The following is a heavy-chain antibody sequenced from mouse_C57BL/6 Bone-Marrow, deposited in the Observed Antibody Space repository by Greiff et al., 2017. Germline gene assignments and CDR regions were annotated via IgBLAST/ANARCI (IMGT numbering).Heavy chain of an antibody. CDR1: GFNIKDDY. J-gene: IGHJ3*01. D-gene: IGHD2-4*01. V-gene: IGHV14-4*01. Sequence: EVKLMESGAELVRPGASVKLSCTASGFNIKDDYMHWVKQRPEQGLEWIGWIDPENGDTEYAAKFQGKATITADTSSNTAYLQLSSLTSEDTAVYYCTTDYDYDPFAYWGQGTLVTVSA. CDR2: IDPENGDT. CDR3: TTDYDYDPFAY.